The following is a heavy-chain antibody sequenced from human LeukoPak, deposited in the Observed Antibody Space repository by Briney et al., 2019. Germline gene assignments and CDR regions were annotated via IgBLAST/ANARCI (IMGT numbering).Heavy chain of an antibody. Sequence: GGSLRLSCAASGFTFSSFGMHWVRQVRQAPGKGLEWVSAISGSGGSTYYADSVKGRFTISRDNSKNTLYLQMNSLRAEDTAVYYCAKQWLVLKKYYFDYWGQGTLVTVSS. CDR1: GFTFSSFG. D-gene: IGHD6-19*01. CDR3: AKQWLVLKKYYFDY. CDR2: ISGSGGST. J-gene: IGHJ4*02. V-gene: IGHV3-23*01.